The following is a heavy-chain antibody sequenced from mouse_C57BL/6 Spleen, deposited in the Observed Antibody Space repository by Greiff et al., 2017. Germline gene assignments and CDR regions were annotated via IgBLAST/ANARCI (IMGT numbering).Heavy chain of an antibody. CDR3: ARSGYSNYGDYAMDY. V-gene: IGHV1-63*01. CDR1: GYTFTNYW. D-gene: IGHD2-5*01. CDR2: IYPGGGYT. J-gene: IGHJ4*01. Sequence: QVQLQQSGAELVRPGTSVKMSCKASGYTFTNYWIGWAKQRPGHGLEWIGDIYPGGGYTNYNEKFKGKATLTADKSSSTAYMQFSSLTSEDSAIYYCARSGYSNYGDYAMDYWGQGTSVTVSS.